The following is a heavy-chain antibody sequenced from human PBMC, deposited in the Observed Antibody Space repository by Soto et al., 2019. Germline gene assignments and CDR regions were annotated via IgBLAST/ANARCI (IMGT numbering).Heavy chain of an antibody. J-gene: IGHJ4*02. CDR2: INAGNGNT. V-gene: IGHV1-3*05. CDR1: GYTFTSYA. Sequence: QVKLVQSGAEEKKPGASVKVSCKASGYTFTSYAMHWVRQAPGQRLEWMGWINAGNGNTKYSQKCQGRVTITRDTSASTAYMELSSLRSEDTAVYYCARGDWWLFDYWGQGTLVTVSS. D-gene: IGHD2-15*01. CDR3: ARGDWWLFDY.